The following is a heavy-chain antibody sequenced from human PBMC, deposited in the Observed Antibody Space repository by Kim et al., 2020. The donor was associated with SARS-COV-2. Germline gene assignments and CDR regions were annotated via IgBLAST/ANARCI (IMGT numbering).Heavy chain of an antibody. CDR2: IKSKTDGGTT. V-gene: IGHV3-15*01. D-gene: IGHD5-18*01. CDR1: GFTFSNAW. J-gene: IGHJ6*02. Sequence: GGSLRLSCAASGFTFSNAWMSWVRQAPGKGLEWVGRIKSKTDGGTTDYAAPVKGRFTISRDDSKNTLYLQMNSLKTEDTAVYYCTTDPMRIQLPYGYGMDVWGQGTTVTVSS. CDR3: TTDPMRIQLPYGYGMDV.